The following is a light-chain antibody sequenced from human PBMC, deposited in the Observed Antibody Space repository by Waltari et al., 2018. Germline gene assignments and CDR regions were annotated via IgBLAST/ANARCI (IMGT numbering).Light chain of an antibody. CDR2: WAS. CDR1: QSVLYSSNNKNY. V-gene: IGKV4-1*01. Sequence: DIVMTQSPDSLAVSLGERATINCKSSQSVLYSSNNKNYLAWYQQKPGHPPKRLIYWASNREFGVPDRISGSGSGTDFTLTISSLQAEDVAVYYCQQYYSTPWTFGQGTKVEIK. CDR3: QQYYSTPWT. J-gene: IGKJ1*01.